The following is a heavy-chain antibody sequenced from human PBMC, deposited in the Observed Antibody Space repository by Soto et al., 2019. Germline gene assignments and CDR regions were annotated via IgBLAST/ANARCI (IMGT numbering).Heavy chain of an antibody. CDR2: ISSSSSYI. CDR1: GFTFSSYS. D-gene: IGHD3-10*01. Sequence: EVQLVESGGGLVKPGGSLRPSCAASGFTFSSYSLNWVRQAPGKGLEWISSISSSSSYIYYADSVKSRFTISRDNAKDSVSQHMNSLRAEDTADYYCASDGSGSYFVYWGRGTLDTVS. J-gene: IGHJ4*02. CDR3: ASDGSGSYFVY. V-gene: IGHV3-21*01.